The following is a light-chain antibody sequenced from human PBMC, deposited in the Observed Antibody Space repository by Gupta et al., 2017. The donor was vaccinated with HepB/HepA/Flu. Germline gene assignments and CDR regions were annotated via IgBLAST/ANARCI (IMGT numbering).Light chain of an antibody. Sequence: DIQMTQSPSSLSASVGDRVTITCRASQGINNYLAWFQQKPGKAPKSLIYDASRLKSGVPSKFSGSGSGTDFTLTISSRQPEDFATYYCQHENSSPFTFGRGTKVDIK. CDR3: QHENSSPFT. J-gene: IGKJ4*01. CDR1: QGINNY. CDR2: DAS. V-gene: IGKV1-16*02.